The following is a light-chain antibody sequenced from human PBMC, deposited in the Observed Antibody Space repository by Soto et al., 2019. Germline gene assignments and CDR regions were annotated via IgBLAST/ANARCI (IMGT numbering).Light chain of an antibody. Sequence: QAVVTQPPSASGTPGQRVTISCSGSSSNIGSNTVNWYQQLPGTAPKLLIYSNNQRPSGVPDRFSGSKSGTSASLAISGLQSEDEDDYYCAAWDDSLNGVVFGGGTKVTVL. V-gene: IGLV1-44*01. J-gene: IGLJ2*01. CDR1: SSNIGSNT. CDR3: AAWDDSLNGVV. CDR2: SNN.